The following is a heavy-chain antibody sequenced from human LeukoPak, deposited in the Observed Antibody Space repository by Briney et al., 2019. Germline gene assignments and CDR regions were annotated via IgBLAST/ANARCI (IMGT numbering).Heavy chain of an antibody. CDR2: IYYNGNT. J-gene: IGHJ5*02. D-gene: IGHD1-26*01. V-gene: IGHV4-30-4*08. CDR1: GDSISRGDYY. Sequence: SQTLSLTCTVSGDSISRGDYYWSWVRQPPGKGLEWIGYIYYNGNTYYNPSLKSRLTISVDTSKNQFSLKLSSVTAADTAVYYCVRGVGATRGKFDPWGQGTLVTVSS. CDR3: VRGVGATRGKFDP.